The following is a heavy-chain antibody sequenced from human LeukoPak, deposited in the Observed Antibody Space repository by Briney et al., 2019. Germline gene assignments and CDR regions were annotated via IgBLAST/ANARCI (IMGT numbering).Heavy chain of an antibody. CDR1: GFTFSSYA. CDR2: IIGSGGST. Sequence: PGGSLRLSCAASGFTFSSYAMSWVRQAPGKGLEWVSAIIGSGGSTYYADSVKGRFTIPRDNSKNTLYLQMNSLRAEDTAVYYCAKEGPIIVVVMGLGYFDLWGRGTLVTVSS. CDR3: AKEGPIIVVVMGLGYFDL. V-gene: IGHV3-23*01. D-gene: IGHD3-22*01. J-gene: IGHJ2*01.